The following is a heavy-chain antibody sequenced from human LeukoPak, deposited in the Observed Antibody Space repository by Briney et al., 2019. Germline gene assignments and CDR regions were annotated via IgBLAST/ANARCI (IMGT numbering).Heavy chain of an antibody. Sequence: LGGSLRLSCVASGFTFSSHGMNWVRQAPGKGLEWVSGIIPSGHTTYYADSVRGRFTISRDNSRNTVYLQMNSLRAKDTAVYYCAKDRGDYTNWFDPWGQGTLVTVSS. CDR2: IIPSGHTT. J-gene: IGHJ5*02. CDR1: GFTFSSHG. D-gene: IGHD4-17*01. V-gene: IGHV3-23*01. CDR3: AKDRGDYTNWFDP.